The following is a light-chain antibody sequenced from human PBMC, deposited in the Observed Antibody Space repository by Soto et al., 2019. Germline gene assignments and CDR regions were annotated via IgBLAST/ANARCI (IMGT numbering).Light chain of an antibody. CDR3: QQYNNWLPIT. CDR1: QSISTY. V-gene: IGKV3-15*01. Sequence: EIVMTQSPASLSVSPGERATLSCRANQSISTYLAWYQPTPGQAPSLIXYGASSRANGIPVRFSGSASGTELTLTISSLQSEDFAVYYCQQYNNWLPITFGQGTRLENK. CDR2: GAS. J-gene: IGKJ5*01.